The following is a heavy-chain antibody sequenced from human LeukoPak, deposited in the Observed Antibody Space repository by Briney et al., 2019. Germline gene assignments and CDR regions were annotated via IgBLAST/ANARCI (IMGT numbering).Heavy chain of an antibody. V-gene: IGHV4-39*07. CDR1: GGSISSSSYY. Sequence: SETLSLTCTVSGGSISSSSYYWGWIRQPPGKGLEWIGSIYYSGSTYYNPSLKSRVTISVDTSKNQFSLKLSSVTAADTAVYYCARGYSYGYVVDYWGQGTLVTVSS. D-gene: IGHD5-18*01. CDR3: ARGYSYGYVVDY. J-gene: IGHJ4*02. CDR2: IYYSGST.